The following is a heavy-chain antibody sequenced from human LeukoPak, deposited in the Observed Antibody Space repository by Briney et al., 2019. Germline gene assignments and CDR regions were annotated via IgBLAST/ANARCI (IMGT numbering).Heavy chain of an antibody. CDR2: ISGSGGST. Sequence: GGSLRLSCAASGFTFSSYGMSWVRQAPGKGLEWVSAISGSGGSTYYADSVKGRFTISRDNSKNTLYLQMNSLRAEDTALYYCAKDRSYDSSCYIDYWGKGTLVTVSS. V-gene: IGHV3-23*01. D-gene: IGHD3-22*01. CDR3: AKDRSYDSSCYIDY. J-gene: IGHJ4*02. CDR1: GFTFSSYG.